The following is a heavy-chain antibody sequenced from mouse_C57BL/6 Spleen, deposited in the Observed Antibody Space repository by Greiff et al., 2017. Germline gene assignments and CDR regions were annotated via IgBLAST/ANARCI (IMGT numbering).Heavy chain of an antibody. V-gene: IGHV5-6*01. Sequence: EVMLVESGGDLVKPGGSLKLSCAASGFTFSSYGMSWVRQTPDKRLEWVATISSGGSYTYYPDSVKGRFTISRDNAKNTLYLQMSRLKSEDAAMYYCARDRDDGPHYYAMDYWGQGTSVTVSS. CDR3: ARDRDDGPHYYAMDY. CDR1: GFTFSSYG. J-gene: IGHJ4*01. D-gene: IGHD2-14*01. CDR2: ISSGGSYT.